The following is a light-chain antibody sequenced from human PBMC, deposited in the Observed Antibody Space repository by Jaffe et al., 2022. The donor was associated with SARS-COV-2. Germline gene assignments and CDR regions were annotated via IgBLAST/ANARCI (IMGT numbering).Light chain of an antibody. V-gene: IGKV1-6*01. CDR1: QDIGND. J-gene: IGKJ1*01. CDR2: AAS. CDR3: LQDYSYPLT. Sequence: AIQMTQSPASLSASVGDRVTITCRASQDIGNDLGWYHQKPGEAPKLLIYAASSLQSRVPSRFSGSGSGTDFTLTISSLQPEDFATYYCLQDYSYPLTFGQGTKVEIK.